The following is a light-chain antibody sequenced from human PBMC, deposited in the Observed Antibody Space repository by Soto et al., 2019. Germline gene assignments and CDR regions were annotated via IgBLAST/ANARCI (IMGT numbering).Light chain of an antibody. Sequence: PGESATLSCRASQNINSNLAWYQQKPGQAPRLLIYRASTMATGISARFSGSGSGTEFTLTISSLQSEDFAVYYCQQYHDWPPYTFGQGTKVDIK. V-gene: IGKV3-15*01. J-gene: IGKJ2*01. CDR3: QQYHDWPPYT. CDR1: QNINSN. CDR2: RAS.